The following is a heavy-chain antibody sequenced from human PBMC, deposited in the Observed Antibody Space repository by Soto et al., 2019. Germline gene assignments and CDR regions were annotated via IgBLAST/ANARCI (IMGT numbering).Heavy chain of an antibody. CDR1: GFTFSSYA. CDR3: AKGLWHYRPQYLVRYYGMDV. D-gene: IGHD4-4*01. CDR2: ISGSGGST. J-gene: IGHJ6*02. V-gene: IGHV3-23*01. Sequence: EVQLLESGGGLVQPGGSLRLSCAASGFTFSSYAMSWVRQAPGKGLEWVSAISGSGGSTYYADSVKGRFTISRDNSKNALYLQMNSLRAEDTAVYYCAKGLWHYRPQYLVRYYGMDVWGQGTTVTVSS.